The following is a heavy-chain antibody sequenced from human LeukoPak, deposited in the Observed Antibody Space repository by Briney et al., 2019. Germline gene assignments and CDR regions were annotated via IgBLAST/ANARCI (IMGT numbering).Heavy chain of an antibody. Sequence: ASVKVSCKVSGYTLTELSMHWVRQAPGEGLEWMGGFDPEDGETIYAQKFQGRVTMTEDTSTDTAYMELSSLRSEDTAVYYCATGGISTVTSYYYYGMDVWGQGTTVTVS. J-gene: IGHJ6*02. D-gene: IGHD4-17*01. CDR1: GYTLTELS. CDR3: ATGGISTVTSYYYYGMDV. V-gene: IGHV1-24*01. CDR2: FDPEDGET.